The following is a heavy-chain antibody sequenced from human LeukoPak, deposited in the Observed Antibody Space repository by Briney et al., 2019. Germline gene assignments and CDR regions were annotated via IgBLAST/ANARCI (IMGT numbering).Heavy chain of an antibody. CDR2: IKQDGSEK. J-gene: IGHJ6*02. CDR3: ARDRYYDSSGYYSPGVYYYYYGMDV. CDR1: GFTFSTYW. Sequence: PGGSLRLSCAASGFTFSTYWMAWVRQAPGKGLEWVANIKQDGSEKYYVDSVKGRFTISRDNAKNSLYLQMNSLRAEDTAVYYCARDRYYDSSGYYSPGVYYYYYGMDVWGQGTTVTVSS. V-gene: IGHV3-7*01. D-gene: IGHD3-22*01.